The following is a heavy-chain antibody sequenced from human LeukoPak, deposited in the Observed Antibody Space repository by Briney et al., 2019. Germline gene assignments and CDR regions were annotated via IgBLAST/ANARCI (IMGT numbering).Heavy chain of an antibody. J-gene: IGHJ4*02. CDR3: ARHTPFIAARQDHYFDY. V-gene: IGHV4-34*01. CDR2: INHSGST. CDR1: GGSFSGYY. D-gene: IGHD6-6*01. Sequence: SETLSLTCDVYGGSFSGYYWSWIRQTPGKGLERIGEINHSGSTIYNPSLKSRVTISVDTSKNQFSLKLSSVTAADTAVYYCARHTPFIAARQDHYFDYWGQGTLVTVSS.